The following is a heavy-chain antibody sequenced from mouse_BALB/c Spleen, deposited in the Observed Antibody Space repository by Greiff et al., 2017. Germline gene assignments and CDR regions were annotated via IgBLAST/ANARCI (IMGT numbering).Heavy chain of an antibody. J-gene: IGHJ3*01. CDR3: ASGATWFAY. D-gene: IGHD6-2*01. CDR1: GFNIKDYY. V-gene: IGHV14-4*02. Sequence: VQLQQSGAELVRSGASVKLSCTASGFNIKDYYMHWVKQRPEQGLEWIGWIDPENGDTEYAPKFQGKATMTADTSSNTAYLQLSSLTSEDTAVYYCASGATWFAYWGQGTLVTVSA. CDR2: IDPENGDT.